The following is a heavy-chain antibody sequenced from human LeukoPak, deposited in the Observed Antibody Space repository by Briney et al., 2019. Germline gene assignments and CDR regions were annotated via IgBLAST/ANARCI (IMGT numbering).Heavy chain of an antibody. CDR2: IYTSGST. CDR3: ARRGYYYDSSGYYEASAFDM. CDR1: GGSISSYY. V-gene: IGHV4-4*09. J-gene: IGHJ3*02. Sequence: PSETLSLTCTVSGGSISSYYWSWIRQPPGKGLEWIGYIYTSGSTNYNPSLKSRVTISVDTSKNQFSLKLSSVTAADTAVYYCARRGYYYDSSGYYEASAFDMWGQGRMVTVSS. D-gene: IGHD3-22*01.